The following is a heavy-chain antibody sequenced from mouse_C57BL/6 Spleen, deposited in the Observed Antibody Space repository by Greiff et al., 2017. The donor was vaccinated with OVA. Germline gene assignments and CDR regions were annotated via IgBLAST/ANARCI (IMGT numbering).Heavy chain of an antibody. Sequence: EVQLVESGGGLVKPGGSLKLSCAASGFTFSSYAMSWVRQTPEKRLEWVATISDGGSYTYYPDNVKGRFTISRDNAKNNLYLQMSHLKSEDTAMYYCARDLITTVVASGDWYFDVWGTGTTVTVSS. CDR2: ISDGGSYT. CDR3: ARDLITTVVASGDWYFDV. V-gene: IGHV5-4*01. D-gene: IGHD1-1*01. J-gene: IGHJ1*03. CDR1: GFTFSSYA.